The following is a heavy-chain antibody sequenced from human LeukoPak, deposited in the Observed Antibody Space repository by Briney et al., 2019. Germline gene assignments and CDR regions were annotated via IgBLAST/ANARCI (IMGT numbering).Heavy chain of an antibody. J-gene: IGHJ5*02. CDR3: ASTGGFTPSPNWFDP. Sequence: ASVKVSCKASGYTFTSYDINWVRQATGDGPEWMGCMNPNSGNTGYAQKFQGRVTMTRNTSISTAYMELRSLRSEATAVYYCASTGGFTPSPNWFDPWGQGTLVTVSS. V-gene: IGHV1-8*01. D-gene: IGHD2-15*01. CDR1: GYTFTSYD. CDR2: MNPNSGNT.